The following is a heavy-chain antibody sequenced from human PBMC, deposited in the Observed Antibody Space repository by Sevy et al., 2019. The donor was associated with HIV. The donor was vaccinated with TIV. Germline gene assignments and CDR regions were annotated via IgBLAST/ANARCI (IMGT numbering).Heavy chain of an antibody. D-gene: IGHD3-3*01. Sequence: ASVKVSCKASGFTFTSSAVQWVRQARGQRLEWIGWIVVGSGNTNYAQKFQERVTITRDMSTSTAYMELGSLRSEDTAVYYCAAVPDYDFWSGYSNYFDYWGQGTLVTVSS. CDR1: GFTFTSSA. V-gene: IGHV1-58*01. J-gene: IGHJ4*02. CDR2: IVVGSGNT. CDR3: AAVPDYDFWSGYSNYFDY.